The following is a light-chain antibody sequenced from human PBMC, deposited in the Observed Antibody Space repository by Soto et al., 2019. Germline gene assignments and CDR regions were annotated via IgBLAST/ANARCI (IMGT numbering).Light chain of an antibody. CDR2: AAS. V-gene: IGKV1-39*01. J-gene: IGKJ1*01. CDR3: QQSFSNPRT. Sequence: DIQMTQSPSSLSASVGDRVTITCRASQSISSYLNWYQQKPGKAPKLLIYAASSLQSGVPSRFSGSGSGTDFTLTISSLQPEDFGTYYCQQSFSNPRTFGQGTKVDIK. CDR1: QSISSY.